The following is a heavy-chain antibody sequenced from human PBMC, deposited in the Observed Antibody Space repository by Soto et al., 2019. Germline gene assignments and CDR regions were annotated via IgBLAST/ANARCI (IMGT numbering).Heavy chain of an antibody. D-gene: IGHD1-26*01. CDR1: GGSISSSSYY. Sequence: QLQLQESDPGLVKPSETLSLTCTVSGGSISSSSYYWGWIRQPPGKGLEWIGSIYYSGSTYYNPSLKSRVTISVDTSKNQFSLKLSSVTAADTAVYYCARRLVGATNYYYGMDVWGQGTTVTVSS. CDR3: ARRLVGATNYYYGMDV. J-gene: IGHJ6*02. V-gene: IGHV4-39*01. CDR2: IYYSGST.